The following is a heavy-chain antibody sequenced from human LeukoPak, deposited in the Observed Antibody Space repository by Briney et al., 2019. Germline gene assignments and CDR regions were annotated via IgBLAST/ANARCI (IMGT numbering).Heavy chain of an antibody. CDR2: TSYSGST. D-gene: IGHD6-13*01. CDR3: ARLGPAAGTSFDY. J-gene: IGHJ4*02. Sequence: SETLSLTCTVSGGSISSGGYYWSWIRQPPGKGLEWIGYTSYSGSTNYNPSLKSRVTISVDTSKNQFSLKLSSVTAADTAVYYCARLGPAAGTSFDYWGQGTLVTVSS. CDR1: GGSISSGGYY. V-gene: IGHV4-61*08.